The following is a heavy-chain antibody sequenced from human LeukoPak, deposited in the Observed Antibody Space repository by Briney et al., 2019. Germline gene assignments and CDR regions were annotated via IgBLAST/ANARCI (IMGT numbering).Heavy chain of an antibody. V-gene: IGHV1-69*13. D-gene: IGHD6-19*01. J-gene: IGHJ4*02. CDR2: IIPIFGTA. CDR1: GGTFSSYA. CDR3: ARDSEQWLVRGSRSHFDY. Sequence: EASVKVSCKASGGTFSSYAISWVRQAPGQGLEWMGGIIPIFGTANYAQKFQGRVTITADESTSTAYMELSSLRSEDTAVYYCARDSEQWLVRGSRSHFDYWGQGTLVTVSS.